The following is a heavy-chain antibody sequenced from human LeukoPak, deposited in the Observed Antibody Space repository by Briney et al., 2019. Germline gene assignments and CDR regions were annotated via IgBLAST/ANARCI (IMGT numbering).Heavy chain of an antibody. V-gene: IGHV3-33*01. D-gene: IGHD3-16*01. Sequence: GGPLRLSCAASGFTFSSYGMHWVRQAPGKGLEWVAVIWYDGSNKYYADSVKGRFTISRDNSKNTLYLQMNSLRAEDTAVYYCARGGRGGHRVYWGQGTLVTVSS. CDR1: GFTFSSYG. CDR3: ARGGRGGHRVY. J-gene: IGHJ4*02. CDR2: IWYDGSNK.